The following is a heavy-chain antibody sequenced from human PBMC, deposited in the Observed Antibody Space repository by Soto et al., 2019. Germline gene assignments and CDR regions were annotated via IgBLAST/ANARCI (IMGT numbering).Heavy chain of an antibody. CDR3: ARGDRGAFDL. J-gene: IGHJ3*01. Sequence: EVQLVESGGGLVRPGGSLRLSCAASGFTFSYYWMHWVRQAPGKGLVWVSRIHSDGSSTTYADFVKGRFIISRDNARNAVDVQLNSVRVEDTAVYYCARGDRGAFDLWGQGTVVTVCS. CDR2: IHSDGSST. CDR1: GFTFSYYW. V-gene: IGHV3-74*01. D-gene: IGHD1-26*01.